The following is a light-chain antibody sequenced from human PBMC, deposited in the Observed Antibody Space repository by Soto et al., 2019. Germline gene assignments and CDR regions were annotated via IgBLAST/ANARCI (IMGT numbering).Light chain of an antibody. CDR1: SSNIGSNS. Sequence: QSVLTQPPSASGTPGQRVTISCSGSSSNIGSNSLNWYQHLPRTAPKLLIFSGNQRPSGVPDRFSGSKLGTSASLTISGLQSGDEADYYCSAWDDSLNAHVFGGGTKLTVL. CDR3: SAWDDSLNAHV. J-gene: IGLJ3*02. CDR2: SGN. V-gene: IGLV1-44*01.